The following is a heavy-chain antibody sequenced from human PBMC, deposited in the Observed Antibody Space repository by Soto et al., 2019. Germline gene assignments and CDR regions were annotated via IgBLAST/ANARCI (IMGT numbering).Heavy chain of an antibody. CDR2: ISTSSSNI. D-gene: IGHD2-2*01. CDR1: GFSFSYYG. CDR3: ARETSTGNYYMDV. Sequence: EVQLVESGGGLVQPGGSLRLSCAASGFSFSYYGMKWVRQAPGKGLEWVSYISTSSSNIYYADSVKGRFTISRDNAKISLSLQMNSLRAADTAVYYCARETSTGNYYMDVWGKGTTVTVSS. J-gene: IGHJ6*03. V-gene: IGHV3-48*01.